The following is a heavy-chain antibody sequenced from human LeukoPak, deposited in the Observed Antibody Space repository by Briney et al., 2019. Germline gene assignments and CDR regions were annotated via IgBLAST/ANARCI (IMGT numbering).Heavy chain of an antibody. V-gene: IGHV3-49*03. J-gene: IGHJ4*02. CDR1: GFTFGNYA. CDR3: ARGAYQFEY. CDR2: IISKSEGGTA. Sequence: GGSLRLSCIASGFTFGNYAMSSFRQGPGRGRERVASIISKSEGGTADSAASVKGRFTISRDDSKSIAYLQMNSLKSEDTAVYYCARGAYQFEYWSQGTLVTVSS. D-gene: IGHD2-2*01.